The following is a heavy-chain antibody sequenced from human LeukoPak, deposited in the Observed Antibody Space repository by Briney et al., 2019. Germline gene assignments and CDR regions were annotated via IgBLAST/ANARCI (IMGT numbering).Heavy chain of an antibody. CDR2: ISYDGSNK. CDR3: ARDPHAYDSSGYWFDY. Sequence: GGSLRLSCAVSGITFSSYAMSWVRQAPGKGLEWVAVISYDGSNKYYADSVKGRFTISRDNSKNTLYLQMNSLRAEDTAVYYCARDPHAYDSSGYWFDYWGQGTLVTVSS. V-gene: IGHV3-30-3*01. CDR1: GITFSSYA. D-gene: IGHD3-22*01. J-gene: IGHJ4*02.